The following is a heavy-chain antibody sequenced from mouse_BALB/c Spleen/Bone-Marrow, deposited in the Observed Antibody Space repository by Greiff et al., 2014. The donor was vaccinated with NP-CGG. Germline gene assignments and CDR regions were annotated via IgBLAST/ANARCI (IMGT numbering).Heavy chain of an antibody. D-gene: IGHD2-14*01. Sequence: VQLQQSGAELVMPGASVKMSCKASGHTFTDYWIHWVKQRPGQGLEWIGAIDTSDSYTSYNQKFKGKATLTVDESSSTAYMQLSSLTSEDSAVYYCARSDYRYDPFAYWGQGTLVTVSA. J-gene: IGHJ3*01. CDR3: ARSDYRYDPFAY. CDR1: GHTFTDYW. CDR2: IDTSDSYT. V-gene: IGHV1-69*01.